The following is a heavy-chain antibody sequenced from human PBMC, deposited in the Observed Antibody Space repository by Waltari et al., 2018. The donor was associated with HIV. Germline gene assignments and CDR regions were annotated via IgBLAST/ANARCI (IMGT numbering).Heavy chain of an antibody. CDR1: GFTFSTYA. CDR2: CSSRGGGT. V-gene: IGHV3-23*04. J-gene: IGHJ4*02. Sequence: EVQLVESGGGLVQPGGSLRIACAASGFTFSTYAMSWVRQAPGKGLEGVAACSSRGGGTFYADSVKGRFTISRDNSKNTLYLQMNSLRVEDTAVYYCAKDGGRYGILTGYFDYWGQGTLVPVSS. D-gene: IGHD3-9*01. CDR3: AKDGGRYGILTGYFDY.